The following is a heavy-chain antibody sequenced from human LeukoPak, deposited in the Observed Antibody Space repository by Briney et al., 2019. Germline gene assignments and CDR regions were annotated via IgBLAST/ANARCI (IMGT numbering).Heavy chain of an antibody. CDR1: GGSFSGYY. D-gene: IGHD2-15*01. V-gene: IGHV4-34*01. J-gene: IGHJ3*02. CDR3: ARVKRRYCSGGSCYSGRSAFDI. Sequence: PSETLSLTCAVYGGSFSGYYWSWIRLPPGKGLEWIGEINHSGSTNYNPSLKSRVTISVDTSKNQFSLKLSSVTAADTAVYYCARVKRRYCSGGSCYSGRSAFDIWGQGTMVTVSS. CDR2: INHSGST.